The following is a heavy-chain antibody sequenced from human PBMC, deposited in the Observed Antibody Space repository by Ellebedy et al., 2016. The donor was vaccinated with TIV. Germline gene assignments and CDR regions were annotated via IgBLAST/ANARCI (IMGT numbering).Heavy chain of an antibody. V-gene: IGHV4-34*01. D-gene: IGHD4-17*01. CDR2: INHSGST. Sequence: SETLSLXCAVYGGSFSGYYWSWIRQPPGKGLEWIGEINHSGSTNYNPSLKSRVTISVDTSKNQFSLKLSSVTAADTAVYYCARAYGDYRFDPWGQGTLVTVSS. J-gene: IGHJ5*02. CDR1: GGSFSGYY. CDR3: ARAYGDYRFDP.